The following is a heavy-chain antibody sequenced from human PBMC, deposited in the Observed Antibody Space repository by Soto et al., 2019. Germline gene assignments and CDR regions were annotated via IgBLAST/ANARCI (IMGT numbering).Heavy chain of an antibody. V-gene: IGHV4-30-2*01. CDR1: GGSISSGGYS. D-gene: IGHD3-3*01. CDR2: IYHSGST. Sequence: SLTCAVSGGSISSGGYSWSWIRQPPGKGLEWIGYIYHSGSTYYNPSLKSRVTISVDRSKNQFSLKLSSVTAADTAVYYCASTSKYYDFWSGTPPGAFDIWGQGTMVTVSS. J-gene: IGHJ3*02. CDR3: ASTSKYYDFWSGTPPGAFDI.